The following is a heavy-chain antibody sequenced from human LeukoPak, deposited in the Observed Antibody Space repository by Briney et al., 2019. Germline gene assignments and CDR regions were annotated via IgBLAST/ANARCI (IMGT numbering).Heavy chain of an antibody. D-gene: IGHD2-15*01. CDR1: GYTFTGYY. Sequence: GASVKVSCKASGYTFTGYYMHWVRQAPGQGLEWMGWVNPNSGGTNYAQKFQGRVTMTRDTSISTAYMELSRLRSDDTAVYYCARDIRSYCSGGSCYSGTPWFDPWGQGTLVTVSS. CDR3: ARDIRSYCSGGSCYSGTPWFDP. J-gene: IGHJ5*02. CDR2: VNPNSGGT. V-gene: IGHV1-2*02.